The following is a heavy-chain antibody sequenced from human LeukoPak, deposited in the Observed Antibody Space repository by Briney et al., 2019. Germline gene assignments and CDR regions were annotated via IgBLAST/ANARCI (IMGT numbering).Heavy chain of an antibody. CDR1: GFTFSSYS. Sequence: MPVGSLRLSCAASGFTFSSYSMNWVRQAPVKRLEWVSSISSSSSYIYYADSVKGRFTISRDSSKNTLYLQMNSLTTEDTAAYYCAREGALTSDVVVVPAAIEKVRAFDIWGQGTMVTVSS. CDR2: ISSSSSYI. J-gene: IGHJ3*02. CDR3: AREGALTSDVVVVPAAIEKVRAFDI. D-gene: IGHD2-2*01. V-gene: IGHV3-21*01.